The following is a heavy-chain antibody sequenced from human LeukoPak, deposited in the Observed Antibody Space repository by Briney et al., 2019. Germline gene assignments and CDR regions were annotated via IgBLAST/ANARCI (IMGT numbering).Heavy chain of an antibody. V-gene: IGHV3-33*06. CDR1: GFTFRHFA. CDR2: IWSDATNE. CDR3: AKEAQRVFDYSNSLEH. Sequence: GTSLRLSCEASGFTFRHFAMHWVRQAPDKGLEWVAVIWSDATNEYYADSVKGRFTISRDNFKRTVSLEMNSLRAEDTAVYYCAKEAQRVFDYSNSLEHWGQGSLVIVSS. D-gene: IGHD4-11*01. J-gene: IGHJ5*02.